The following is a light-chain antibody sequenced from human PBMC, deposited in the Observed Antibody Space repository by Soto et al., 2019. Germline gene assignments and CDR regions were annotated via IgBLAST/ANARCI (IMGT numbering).Light chain of an antibody. CDR1: QSISSW. CDR3: QQYNSYSPT. V-gene: IGKV1-5*01. Sequence: DIQMTQSPSTLSASVGDRVTITCRASQSISSWLAWYQQKPGKAPKLLIYDASSLESGVSSRFSGSGSGTEVTLTISSMHPDDFATYYCQQYNSYSPTFGQGTKVDIK. J-gene: IGKJ1*01. CDR2: DAS.